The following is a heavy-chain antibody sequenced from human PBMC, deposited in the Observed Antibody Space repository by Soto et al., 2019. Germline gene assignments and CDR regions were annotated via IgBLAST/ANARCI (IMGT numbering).Heavy chain of an antibody. CDR3: ARAGYSSSDWFDP. J-gene: IGHJ5*02. CDR2: IYYSGST. Sequence: SETLSLTCTVSGGSISSGGYYWSWIRQHPGKGLEWIGYIYYSGSTYYNPSLKSRVTISVDTSKNQFSLKLSSVTAADTAVYYCARAGYSSSDWFDPWGKGTLVTVSS. V-gene: IGHV4-31*03. D-gene: IGHD6-13*01. CDR1: GGSISSGGYY.